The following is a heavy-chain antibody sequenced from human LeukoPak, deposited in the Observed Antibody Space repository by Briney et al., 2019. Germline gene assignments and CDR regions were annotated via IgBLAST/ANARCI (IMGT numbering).Heavy chain of an antibody. J-gene: IGHJ3*02. CDR3: ARHIVVVPAAKNDAFDI. CDR1: GYTFTSYY. CDR2: INPSGGST. Sequence: GASVKVSCKASGYTFTSYYIHWVRQAPGQGLAWMGIINPSGGSTSYAQKFQGRVTMTRDTSTSTVYMELSSLRSEDTAVYYCARHIVVVPAAKNDAFDIWGQGTMVTVSS. D-gene: IGHD2-2*01. V-gene: IGHV1-46*01.